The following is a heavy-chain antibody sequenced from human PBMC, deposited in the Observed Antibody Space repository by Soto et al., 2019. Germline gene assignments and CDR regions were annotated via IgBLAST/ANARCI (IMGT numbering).Heavy chain of an antibody. Sequence: SVKVSCKASGGTFSSYAISWVRQAPGQGLEWMGGIIPIFGTANYAQKFQGRVTITRDTSTSTAYMELSSLRAEDTAVYYCARVRGTAMVRGTFDLWGRGTLVTVSS. CDR2: IIPIFGTA. V-gene: IGHV1-69*05. CDR3: ARVRGTAMVRGTFDL. D-gene: IGHD5-18*01. CDR1: GGTFSSYA. J-gene: IGHJ2*01.